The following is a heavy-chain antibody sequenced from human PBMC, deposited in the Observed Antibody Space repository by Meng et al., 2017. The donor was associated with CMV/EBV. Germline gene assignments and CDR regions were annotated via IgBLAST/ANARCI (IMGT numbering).Heavy chain of an antibody. Sequence: GESLKISCAASGFTFSSYAMHWVRQAPGKGLEWVAVISYDGSNKYYADSVKGRFTISRDNSKNTLYLQMNSLRAEDTAVYYCASNSALYCSGGSCYSENYFDFWGQGTLVTVSS. CDR2: ISYDGSNK. CDR3: ASNSALYCSGGSCYSENYFDF. CDR1: GFTFSSYA. D-gene: IGHD2-15*01. V-gene: IGHV3-30-3*01. J-gene: IGHJ4*02.